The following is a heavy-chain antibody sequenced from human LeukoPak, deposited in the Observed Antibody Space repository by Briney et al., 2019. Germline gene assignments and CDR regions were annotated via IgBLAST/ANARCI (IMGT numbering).Heavy chain of an antibody. V-gene: IGHV3-21*04. Sequence: GGSLRLSCAASGFTFSSYSMNWVRQAPGKGLEWVSSISSSSSYIYYADSVKGRFTISRDNAKNSLYLQMNSLRAEDTAVYCCARGGSEDIVVVPAAIAFDYWGQGTLVTVSS. CDR2: ISSSSSYI. D-gene: IGHD2-2*01. CDR3: ARGGSEDIVVVPAAIAFDY. J-gene: IGHJ4*02. CDR1: GFTFSSYS.